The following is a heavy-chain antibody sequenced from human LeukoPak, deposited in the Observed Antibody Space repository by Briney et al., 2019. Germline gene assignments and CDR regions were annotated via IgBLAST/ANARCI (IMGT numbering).Heavy chain of an antibody. CDR1: GFTFRTYE. CDR2: ISSSGTTI. J-gene: IGHJ5*02. D-gene: IGHD3-22*01. V-gene: IGHV3-48*03. Sequence: GGSLRPSCAASGFTFRTYEMSWVRQAPEKRLEGVSSISSSGTTIHYADSMKGRFTISRDDAKNSLYLQMMSLRAEDTAVYYCARKRYYSDASGYYDWLDPWGQGTLVTVSS. CDR3: ARKRYYSDASGYYDWLDP.